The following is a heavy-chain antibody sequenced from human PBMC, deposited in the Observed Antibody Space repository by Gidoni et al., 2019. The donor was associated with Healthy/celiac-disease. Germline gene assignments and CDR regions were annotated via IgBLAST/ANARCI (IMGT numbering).Heavy chain of an antibody. CDR1: GFTFCSYG. J-gene: IGHJ4*02. Sequence: QVQLVESGGCVVQPVMSLRLPCAAAGFTFCSYGMHWVRQATGKGLEWVAVIWYDRSNKYYADSVKGRFTISRDNSKNTLYLQMSRLRAEDTDVYYCARARSRTVVNFWFDYWGQGTLVTVSS. CDR3: ARARSRTVVNFWFDY. V-gene: IGHV3-33*01. D-gene: IGHD3-22*01. CDR2: IWYDRSNK.